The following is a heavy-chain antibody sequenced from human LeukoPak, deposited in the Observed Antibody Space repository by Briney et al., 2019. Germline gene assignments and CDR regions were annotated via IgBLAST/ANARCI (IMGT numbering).Heavy chain of an antibody. J-gene: IGHJ4*02. CDR2: ITSGNSAM. D-gene: IGHD3-3*01. Sequence: GGSLRLSCTASGFTFGRYSMNWVRQAPGKGLEWISYITSGNSAMHYADSVKGRFTISRDNAKNSLYLQMNSLRAEDTAVYYCARGLRTRGDYWGQGTLVTVSS. CDR1: GFTFGRYS. V-gene: IGHV3-48*01. CDR3: ARGLRTRGDY.